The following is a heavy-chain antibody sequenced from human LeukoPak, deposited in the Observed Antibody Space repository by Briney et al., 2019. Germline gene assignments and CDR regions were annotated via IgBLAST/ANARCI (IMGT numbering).Heavy chain of an antibody. D-gene: IGHD5-18*01. J-gene: IGHJ4*02. Sequence: PSETLSLTCTVSGGSISNSSHYWGWIRQPPGKGLEWIGSMYYSGRTYYNPSLKSRVTISVDTSKNQFSLKLSSVTAADTAVYYCARLPVAVPDTYSDYWGQGTLVTVSS. CDR1: GGSISNSSHY. CDR3: ARLPVAVPDTYSDY. V-gene: IGHV4-39*01. CDR2: MYYSGRT.